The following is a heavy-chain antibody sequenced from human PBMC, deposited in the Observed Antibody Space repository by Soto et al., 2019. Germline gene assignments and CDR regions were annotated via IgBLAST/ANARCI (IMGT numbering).Heavy chain of an antibody. V-gene: IGHV4-39*01. J-gene: IGHJ4*02. D-gene: IGHD3-9*01. Sequence: QLQLQESGPGLVKPSETLSLTCTVSGGSISSSSYYWGWIRQPPGQGLEWFESIYYSGSTYYNPSLKGRVTLSVDTAKNQFSLKLSSVTAADTAVYYCARHKPVDWVDYWGQGTLVTVSS. CDR2: IYYSGST. CDR1: GGSISSSSYY. CDR3: ARHKPVDWVDY.